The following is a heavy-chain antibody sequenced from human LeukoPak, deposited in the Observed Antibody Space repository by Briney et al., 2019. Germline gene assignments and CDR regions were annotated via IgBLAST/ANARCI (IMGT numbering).Heavy chain of an antibody. V-gene: IGHV3-20*04. Sequence: GGSLRLSCAASGFTFDDYGMSWVRQAPGKGLEWVSGINWNGGSTGYADSVKGRFTISRDNSNNTLYLQMNSLRVEDTAVYYCAKGIISSAWTRGFDYWGQGTLVTVSS. J-gene: IGHJ4*02. CDR3: AKGIISSAWTRGFDY. D-gene: IGHD6-19*01. CDR2: INWNGGST. CDR1: GFTFDDYG.